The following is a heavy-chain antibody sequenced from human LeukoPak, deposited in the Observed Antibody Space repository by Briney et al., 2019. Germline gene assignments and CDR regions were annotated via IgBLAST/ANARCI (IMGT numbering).Heavy chain of an antibody. CDR3: ARDSSSFYAMDV. CDR1: GGSITSGGYY. CDR2: ISYRGST. Sequence: SQTLSLTCTVSGGSITSGGYYWSWIRQRPGKGLEWIGYISYRGSTYYNPSLQSRVTISVDTSKNQFSLKLSSVAAADTAVYFCARDSSSFYAMDVWGQGTTVTVSS. D-gene: IGHD6-6*01. V-gene: IGHV4-31*03. J-gene: IGHJ6*02.